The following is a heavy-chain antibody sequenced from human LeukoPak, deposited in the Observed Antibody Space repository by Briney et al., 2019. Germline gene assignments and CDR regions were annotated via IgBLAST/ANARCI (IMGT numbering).Heavy chain of an antibody. CDR2: LHTSGST. CDR3: ARDRSYYGSGSYYNVDDY. D-gene: IGHD3-10*01. V-gene: IGHV4-4*07. Sequence: SETLSLTCTVSGGSISSYYWSWIRQPAGEGLEWIGRLHTSGSTHYNPSLRSRVTMSVDTSKNQFSLKLSSVTAADTAAYYCARDRSYYGSGSYYNVDDYWGQGTLVTVSS. CDR1: GGSISSYY. J-gene: IGHJ4*02.